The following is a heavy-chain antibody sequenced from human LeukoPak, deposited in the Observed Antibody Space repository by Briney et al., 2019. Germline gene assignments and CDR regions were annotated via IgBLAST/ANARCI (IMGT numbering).Heavy chain of an antibody. CDR3: ARIWYDYFDN. CDR2: ISGTGRST. Sequence: GGSLRLSCAASVFTFSTYAMSWVRQAPGHGLEWVSGISGTGRSTYYADSVKGRFTISRATSKNTLYLQINSPRAANPARYYFARIWYDYFDNWGQGTLVTVSS. V-gene: IGHV3-23*01. J-gene: IGHJ4*02. CDR1: VFTFSTYA. D-gene: IGHD2/OR15-2a*01.